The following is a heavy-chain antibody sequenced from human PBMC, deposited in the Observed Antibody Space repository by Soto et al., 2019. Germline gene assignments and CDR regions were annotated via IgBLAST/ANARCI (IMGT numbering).Heavy chain of an antibody. V-gene: IGHV5-51*01. CDR3: ARLVAARPYYYYYGMDV. Sequence: GESLKISCKGSGYSFTSYWIGWARQMPGKGLEWMGIIYPGDSDTRYSPSFQGQVTISADKSISTAYLQWSSLKASDTAMYYCARLVAARPYYYYYGMDVWGQGTTVTVSS. CDR1: GYSFTSYW. CDR2: IYPGDSDT. J-gene: IGHJ6*02. D-gene: IGHD6-6*01.